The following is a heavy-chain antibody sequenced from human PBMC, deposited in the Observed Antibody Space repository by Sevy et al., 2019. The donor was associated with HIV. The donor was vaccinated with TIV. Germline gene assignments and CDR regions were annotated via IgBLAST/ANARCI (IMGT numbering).Heavy chain of an antibody. CDR3: ARRSTGIVGTHFDY. V-gene: IGHV5-51*01. CDR2: IYPGNSDA. D-gene: IGHD1-26*01. Sequence: GQSLKISCKGSGYSFTSYWIGWVRQMTGKGLQWMGIIYPGNSDARYSPSFQGQVTTSADKSISTAYLQWSSLKASDTAMYYCARRSTGIVGTHFDYWGQGTLVTVSS. CDR1: GYSFTSYW. J-gene: IGHJ4*02.